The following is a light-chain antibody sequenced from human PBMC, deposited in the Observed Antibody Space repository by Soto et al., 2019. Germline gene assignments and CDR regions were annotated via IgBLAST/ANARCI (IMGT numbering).Light chain of an antibody. J-gene: IGKJ1*01. Sequence: EIVLTQSPGTLSLSPGERATLSCRASQSVRSNYLAWYQKKPGQAPRLLIYGVSSRATGIPDRVSGSGSGTDFTLTISRLEPEDSAVYYCQQYGDSPAWTFGQGTKVEIK. CDR3: QQYGDSPAWT. CDR1: QSVRSNY. CDR2: GVS. V-gene: IGKV3-20*01.